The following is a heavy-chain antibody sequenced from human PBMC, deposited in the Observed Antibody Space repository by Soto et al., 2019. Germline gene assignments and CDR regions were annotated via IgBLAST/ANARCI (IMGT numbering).Heavy chain of an antibody. V-gene: IGHV1-69*02. D-gene: IGHD2-2*01. Sequence: QVQLVQSGAEVKKPGSSVKVSCEASGGTFSSYSFSWVRQAPGQGLEWMGRVIPILGMANYAQKFQGRVTITADKSTXTXSXXMSSLRSEDTAVYYFASGGAVVVPGAVDRHNWFDPWGQGTLVTVSS. CDR3: ASGGAVVVPGAVDRHNWFDP. CDR1: GGTFSSYS. CDR2: VIPILGMA. J-gene: IGHJ5*02.